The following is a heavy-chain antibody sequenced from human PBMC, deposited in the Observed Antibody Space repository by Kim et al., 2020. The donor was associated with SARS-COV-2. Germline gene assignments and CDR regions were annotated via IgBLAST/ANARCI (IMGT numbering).Heavy chain of an antibody. CDR2: ISWNSGSI. D-gene: IGHD2-2*01. Sequence: GGSLRLSCAASGFTFDDYAMHWVRQAPGKGLEWVSGISWNSGSIGYADSVKGRFTISRDNAKNSLYLQMNSLRAEDTALYYCAKVPQPYCSSTSCPPGYWGQGTLVTVSS. J-gene: IGHJ4*02. CDR3: AKVPQPYCSSTSCPPGY. CDR1: GFTFDDYA. V-gene: IGHV3-9*01.